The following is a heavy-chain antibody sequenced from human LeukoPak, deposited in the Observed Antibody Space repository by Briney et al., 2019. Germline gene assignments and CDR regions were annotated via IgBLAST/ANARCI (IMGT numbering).Heavy chain of an antibody. CDR3: ATGLSYSSSSVFDY. CDR2: ISYDGSNK. J-gene: IGHJ4*02. V-gene: IGHV3-30-3*01. D-gene: IGHD6-6*01. CDR1: GFTFSSYA. Sequence: GGSLRLSCAASGFTFSSYAMHWVRQAPGKGLEWVAVISYDGSNKYYADSVKGRFTISRDNSKNTLYLQMNSLRAEDTAVYYCATGLSYSSSSVFDYGGQGPLVTVSS.